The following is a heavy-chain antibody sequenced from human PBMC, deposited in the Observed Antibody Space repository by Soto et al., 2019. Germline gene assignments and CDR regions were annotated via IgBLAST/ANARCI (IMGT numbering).Heavy chain of an antibody. CDR1: GGSITSSNW. CDR3: ARGGRFYDILTGPRSYYYGMDV. J-gene: IGHJ6*02. D-gene: IGHD3-9*01. Sequence: QVQLQESGPGLVKPSGTLSLTCAVSGGSITSSNWWSWVRQPPGKGLEWIGEIYHSGSTNYNPSLKSRVTISVDKPKNQFSLKLSSVTAADTAVYYCARGGRFYDILTGPRSYYYGMDVWGQGTTVTVSS. CDR2: IYHSGST. V-gene: IGHV4-4*02.